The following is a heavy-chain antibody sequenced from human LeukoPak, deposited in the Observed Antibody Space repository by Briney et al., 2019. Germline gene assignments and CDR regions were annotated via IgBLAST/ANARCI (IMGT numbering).Heavy chain of an antibody. CDR2: IYYSGST. J-gene: IGHJ5*02. CDR1: GGSISSYY. V-gene: IGHV4-59*01. D-gene: IGHD2-15*01. CDR3: ARVFSAEDPVDP. Sequence: SETLSLTCTVSGGSISSYYWSWIRQPPGKGLEWIGYIYYSGSTNYNPSLKSRVTISVDTSKNQFSLKLSSVTAADTAVYYCARVFSAEDPVDPWGQGTLVTVSS.